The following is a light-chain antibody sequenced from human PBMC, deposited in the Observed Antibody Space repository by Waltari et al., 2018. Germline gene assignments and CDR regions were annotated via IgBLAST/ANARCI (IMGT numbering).Light chain of an antibody. Sequence: QSALTQPASVSGSPGQSITISCPGTSSHIGSYNYVSWYQQHPGKAPKLIIYDVTHRPSGVSNRFSGSKSGNTASLTISGLQAEDEADYYCSSYMDSTTLELFGGGTSLTVL. CDR2: DVT. CDR1: SSHIGSYNY. J-gene: IGLJ2*01. CDR3: SSYMDSTTLEL. V-gene: IGLV2-14*03.